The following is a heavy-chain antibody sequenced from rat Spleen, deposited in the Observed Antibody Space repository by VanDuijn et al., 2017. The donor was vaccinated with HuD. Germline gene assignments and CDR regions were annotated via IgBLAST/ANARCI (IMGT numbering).Heavy chain of an antibody. V-gene: IGHV5-27*01. D-gene: IGHD1-1*01. CDR1: GFTLINYY. J-gene: IGHJ3*01. Sequence: EVQLVESGGGLVQPGRSLKLSCAASGFTLINYYMAWVRQAPTKGLEWVAYISAGGGSTYYRDSVKGRFTISRDNAKSTLYLQMESLRSEDTATYYCAKDLDYSGDNWFGYWGQGTLVTVSS. CDR2: ISAGGGST. CDR3: AKDLDYSGDNWFGY.